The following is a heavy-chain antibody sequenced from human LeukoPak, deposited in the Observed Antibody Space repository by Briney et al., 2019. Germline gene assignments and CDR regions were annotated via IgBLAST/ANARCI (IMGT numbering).Heavy chain of an antibody. V-gene: IGHV3-7*01. Sequence: AGGSLRLSCAASGFTFSSYWMSWVRQAPGKGLEWVANIKQDGSEKYYVDSVKGRFTISRDNAKNSLYLQMNSLRAEDTAVYYCALLWFGEFNNWFDPWGQGTLVTVSS. J-gene: IGHJ5*02. CDR1: GFTFSSYW. D-gene: IGHD3-10*01. CDR3: ALLWFGEFNNWFDP. CDR2: IKQDGSEK.